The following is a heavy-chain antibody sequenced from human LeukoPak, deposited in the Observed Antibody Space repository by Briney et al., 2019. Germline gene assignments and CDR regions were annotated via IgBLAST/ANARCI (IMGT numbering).Heavy chain of an antibody. J-gene: IGHJ5*02. CDR2: ISAYNGNT. D-gene: IGHD2-2*02. V-gene: IGHV1-18*01. CDR1: GYTFTTYG. Sequence: GASVKVSCKASGYTFTTYGISWVRQAPGQGLEWMGWISAYNGNTNYAQKLQDRVTMTTDTSTTTAYMELRSLRSEDTAVYYCAREVDCSSTSCYRGNWFDPWGQGTLVTVSS. CDR3: AREVDCSSTSCYRGNWFDP.